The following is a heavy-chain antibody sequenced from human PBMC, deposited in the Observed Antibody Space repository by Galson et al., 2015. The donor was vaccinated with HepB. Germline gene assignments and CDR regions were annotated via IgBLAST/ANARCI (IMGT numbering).Heavy chain of an antibody. CDR3: ARGNEDFDY. J-gene: IGHJ4*02. V-gene: IGHV1-3*01. CDR2: INAGNGNT. Sequence: SVKVSCKASGYTFTTYGIHWVRQAPGQRLEWMGWINAGNGNTKNSQKFQGRVTITRDTSASTAYMELSSLRSEDTAVYYCARGNEDFDYWGRGTLVTASS. CDR1: GYTFTTYG.